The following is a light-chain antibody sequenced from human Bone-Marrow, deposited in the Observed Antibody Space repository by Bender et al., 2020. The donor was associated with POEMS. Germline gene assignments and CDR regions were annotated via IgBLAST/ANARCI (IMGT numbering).Light chain of an antibody. CDR1: NNDVGDDKF. CDR3: SSYAGSYTWV. J-gene: IGLJ3*02. CDR2: EVF. Sequence: QSVLTQPPSASGSPGQSVTISCTGRNNDVGDDKFVSWYQQHPGKAPKLIIYEVFNRPSGVSDRFSGSKSGNAASLTVSGLQAEDEADYYCSSYAGSYTWVFGGGTALTVL. V-gene: IGLV2-8*01.